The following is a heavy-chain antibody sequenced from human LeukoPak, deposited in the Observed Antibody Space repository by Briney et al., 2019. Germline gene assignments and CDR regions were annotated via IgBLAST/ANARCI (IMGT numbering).Heavy chain of an antibody. CDR2: ISSSSSYI. J-gene: IGHJ3*02. Sequence: GGSLRLSCAASGFTFSSYSMNWVCQAPGKGLEWVSSISSSSSYIYYPDSEKGRFTISRDNAKNSLYLQMNSLRDEDTAVYYCARDRSNLYYDSSGDAFDIWGQGTMVTVSS. D-gene: IGHD3-22*01. CDR3: ARDRSNLYYDSSGDAFDI. CDR1: GFTFSSYS. V-gene: IGHV3-21*01.